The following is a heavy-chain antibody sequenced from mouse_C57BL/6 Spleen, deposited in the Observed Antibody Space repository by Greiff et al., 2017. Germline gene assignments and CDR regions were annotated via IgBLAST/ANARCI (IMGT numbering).Heavy chain of an antibody. CDR1: GFTFTDYY. Sequence: EVKLMESGGGLVQPGGSLSLSCAASGFTFTDYYMSWVRQPPGKALEWLGFIRNKANGYTTEYSASVKGRFTISRDNSQSILYLQMNALRAEDSATYYCARSHYGSSFRAMDYWGQGTSVTVSS. V-gene: IGHV7-3*01. D-gene: IGHD1-1*01. CDR3: ARSHYGSSFRAMDY. CDR2: IRNKANGYTT. J-gene: IGHJ4*01.